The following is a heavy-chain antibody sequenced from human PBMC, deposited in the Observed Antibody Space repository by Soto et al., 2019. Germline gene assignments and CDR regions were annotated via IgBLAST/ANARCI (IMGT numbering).Heavy chain of an antibody. Sequence: SETLSLTCAVYGGSFSGYYWSWIRQPPGKGLEWIGEINHSGSTNYNPSLKSRVTISVDTSKNQFSLKLSSVTAADTAVYYCARRGAGTNYGSFDYFDYWGQGTLVTVSS. CDR3: ARRGAGTNYGSFDYFDY. CDR1: GGSFSGYY. CDR2: INHSGST. V-gene: IGHV4-34*01. D-gene: IGHD6-19*01. J-gene: IGHJ4*02.